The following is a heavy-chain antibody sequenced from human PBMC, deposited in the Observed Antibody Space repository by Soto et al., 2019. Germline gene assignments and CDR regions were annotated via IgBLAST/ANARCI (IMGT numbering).Heavy chain of an antibody. Sequence: ASVKVSCKASGGTFSSYTISWVRQAPGQGLEWMGRIIPILGIANYAQKFQGRVTITADKSTSTAYMELSSLRSEETAVYYCARETSKRITIFGVVRGADYYYYYMDVWGKGTTVTVSS. V-gene: IGHV1-69*04. CDR2: IIPILGIA. CDR1: GGTFSSYT. CDR3: ARETSKRITIFGVVRGADYYYYYMDV. J-gene: IGHJ6*03. D-gene: IGHD3-3*01.